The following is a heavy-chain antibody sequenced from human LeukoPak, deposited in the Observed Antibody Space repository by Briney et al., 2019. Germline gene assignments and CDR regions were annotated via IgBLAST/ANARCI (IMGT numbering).Heavy chain of an antibody. V-gene: IGHV1-69*13. D-gene: IGHD1-26*01. CDR3: ARGGSYEQFDY. Sequence: ASVKVSCKASGGTFSSYAISWGRQAPGQGLEWMGGIIPIFGTANYAQKFQGRVTITADESTSTAYMELSSLRSEDTAVYYCARGGSYEQFDYWGQGTLVTVSS. CDR1: GGTFSSYA. J-gene: IGHJ4*02. CDR2: IIPIFGTA.